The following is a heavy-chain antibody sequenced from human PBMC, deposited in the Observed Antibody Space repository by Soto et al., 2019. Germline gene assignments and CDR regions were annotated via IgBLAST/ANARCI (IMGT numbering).Heavy chain of an antibody. Sequence: QVQLVQSGAEVKKPGSSVKVSCKASGGTFSSYAISWVRQAPGQGLEWMGGIIPIFGTANYAQKFQGRVTITAGESTSTAYMELSSLRSEDTAVYYCASGGLIVVVVAATPDYYYGMDVWGQGTTVTVSS. CDR3: ASGGLIVVVVAATPDYYYGMDV. CDR2: IIPIFGTA. J-gene: IGHJ6*02. D-gene: IGHD2-15*01. CDR1: GGTFSSYA. V-gene: IGHV1-69*12.